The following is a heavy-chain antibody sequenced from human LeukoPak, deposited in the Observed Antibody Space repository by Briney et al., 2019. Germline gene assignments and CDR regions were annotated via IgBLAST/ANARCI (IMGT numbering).Heavy chain of an antibody. CDR2: ISSSSYI. D-gene: IGHD3-10*01. CDR1: GFTFSSYS. Sequence: PGGSLRLSCAASGFTFSSYSMNWVRQAPGKGLEWVSSISSSSYIYYADSVKGRFTISRDNAKNTLYLQMNSLRAEDTAVYYCATGFFYYYYMDVWGKGTTVTVSS. J-gene: IGHJ6*03. CDR3: ATGFFYYYYMDV. V-gene: IGHV3-21*01.